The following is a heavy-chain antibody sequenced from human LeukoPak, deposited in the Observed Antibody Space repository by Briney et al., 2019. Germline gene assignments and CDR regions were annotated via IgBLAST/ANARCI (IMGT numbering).Heavy chain of an antibody. J-gene: IGHJ4*02. D-gene: IGHD6-13*01. CDR3: AREEGGDSSSWYDY. CDR2: ISAYNGNT. Sequence: ASVKVSCKASGYTFTSYGISWVRQTPGQGLEWMGWISAYNGNTNYAQKLQGRVTMTTDTSTSTAYMELRSLRSDDTAVYYCAREEGGDSSSWYDYWGQGTLVTVSS. V-gene: IGHV1-18*01. CDR1: GYTFTSYG.